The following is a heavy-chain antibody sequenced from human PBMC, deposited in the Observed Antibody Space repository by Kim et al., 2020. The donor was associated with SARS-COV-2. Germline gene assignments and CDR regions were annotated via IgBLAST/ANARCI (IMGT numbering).Heavy chain of an antibody. CDR2: ISGSGGST. V-gene: IGHV3-23*01. D-gene: IGHD3-22*01. Sequence: GGSLRLSCAASGFTFSSYAMSWVRQAPGKGLEWVSAISGSGGSTYYADSVKGRFTISRDNSKNTLYLQMNSLRAEDTAVYYCAKDDKYYDSSGYYEVPFDYWGQGTLVTVSS. CDR3: AKDDKYYDSSGYYEVPFDY. J-gene: IGHJ4*02. CDR1: GFTFSSYA.